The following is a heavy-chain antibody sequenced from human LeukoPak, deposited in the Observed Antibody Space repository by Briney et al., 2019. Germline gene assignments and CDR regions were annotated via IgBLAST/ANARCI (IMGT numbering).Heavy chain of an antibody. Sequence: SETLSLTCAVYGGSFSGYYWSWIRQPPGKGLEWIGEINHSGSTNYNPSLKSRVTMSVDTSKNQFSLKLSSVTAADTAVYYCARDRGLRLEELSSSGYNWFDPWGQGTLVTVSS. V-gene: IGHV4-34*01. CDR2: INHSGST. CDR1: GGSFSGYY. D-gene: IGHD3-16*02. J-gene: IGHJ5*02. CDR3: ARDRGLRLEELSSSGYNWFDP.